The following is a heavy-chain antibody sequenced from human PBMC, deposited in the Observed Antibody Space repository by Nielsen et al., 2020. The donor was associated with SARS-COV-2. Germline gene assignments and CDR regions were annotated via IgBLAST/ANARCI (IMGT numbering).Heavy chain of an antibody. CDR3: AREVRFLEWFSPMDV. J-gene: IGHJ6*02. V-gene: IGHV3-21*01. Sequence: GESLKISCAASGFTFSSYSMNWVRQAPGKGLEWVSSISSSSSYIYYADSVKGRFTISRDNSKNTLYLQMNSLRAEDTAVYYCAREVRFLEWFSPMDVWGQGTMVTVSS. CDR2: ISSSSSYI. CDR1: GFTFSSYS. D-gene: IGHD3-3*01.